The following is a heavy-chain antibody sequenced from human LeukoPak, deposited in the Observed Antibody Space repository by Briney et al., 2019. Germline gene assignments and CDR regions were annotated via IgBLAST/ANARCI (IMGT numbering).Heavy chain of an antibody. Sequence: PGGSLILSCAASGFTFSTYTLNWVRQAPGNGLEWVSSISSSGSNTYYADSLKGRFAISRDNAKNSLYLQMNSLRAEDTAVYYCARFSGALRAFDFWGQGTMVTVSS. J-gene: IGHJ3*01. D-gene: IGHD6-25*01. CDR2: ISSSGSNT. CDR3: ARFSGALRAFDF. CDR1: GFTFSTYT. V-gene: IGHV3-21*01.